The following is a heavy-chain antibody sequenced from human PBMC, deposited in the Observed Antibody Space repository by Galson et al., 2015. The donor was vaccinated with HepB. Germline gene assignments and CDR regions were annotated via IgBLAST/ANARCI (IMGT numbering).Heavy chain of an antibody. J-gene: IGHJ3*01. CDR2: IHNSGDT. CDR3: ARDRRSRNYVYFIDV. D-gene: IGHD1-7*01. Sequence: TLSLTCTPSGGSISSGNGEFYWTWIRQPPGKGLEWIGYIHNSGDTSFNPSLKSRLTMSLDTSKNQFSLRLSSLTAADTAVYYCARDRRSRNYVYFIDVWGQGTMVTVSS. V-gene: IGHV4-30-4*01. CDR1: GGSISSGNGEFY.